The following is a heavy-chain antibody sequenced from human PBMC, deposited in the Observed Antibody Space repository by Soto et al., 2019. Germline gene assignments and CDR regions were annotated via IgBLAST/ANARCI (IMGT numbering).Heavy chain of an antibody. J-gene: IGHJ4*02. Sequence: QVKLQESGPGLVKPSETLSLTCTVSGVSVNSGSFYWAWIRQPPGKGLEWIGFGSYSGTTNYKPYLKSRVTISVDTSRSQISLKVTSLTAADTAVYYCARGATVTQYDYWGQGTLVTVSS. V-gene: IGHV4-61*01. CDR1: GVSVNSGSFY. D-gene: IGHD4-17*01. CDR3: ARGATVTQYDY. CDR2: GSYSGTT.